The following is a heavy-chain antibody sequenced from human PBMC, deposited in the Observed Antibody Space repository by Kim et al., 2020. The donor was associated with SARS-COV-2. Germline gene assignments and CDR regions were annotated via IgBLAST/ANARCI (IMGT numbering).Heavy chain of an antibody. CDR1: GFTFSSYE. D-gene: IGHD3-10*01. CDR3: ARGHTYNTASYSDY. CDR2: ISSSGSII. J-gene: IGHJ4*02. Sequence: GGSLRLSCAASGFTFSSYEMNWVRQAPGKGLEWVSYISSSGSIIYSADSVKGRFTISRDNAKNSLYLQMNSLRVEDTAVYYCARGHTYNTASYSDYWGQGTLVTVSS. V-gene: IGHV3-48*03.